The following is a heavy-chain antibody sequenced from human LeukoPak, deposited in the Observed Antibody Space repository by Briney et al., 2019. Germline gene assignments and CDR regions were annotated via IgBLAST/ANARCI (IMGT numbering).Heavy chain of an antibody. CDR2: IWYDGSNK. CDR1: GFAFSSYG. CDR3: ARGDTMIVVVKDAFDI. Sequence: GGSLRLSCAASGFAFSSYGTHWVRQAPGKGLEWVAVIWYDGSNKYYADSVKGRFTISRDNSKNTLYLQMNSLRAEDTAVYYCARGDTMIVVVKDAFDIWGQGTMVTVSS. D-gene: IGHD3-22*01. V-gene: IGHV3-33*01. J-gene: IGHJ3*02.